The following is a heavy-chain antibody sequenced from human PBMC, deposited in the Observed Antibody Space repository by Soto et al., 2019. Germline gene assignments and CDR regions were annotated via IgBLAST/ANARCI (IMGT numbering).Heavy chain of an antibody. CDR3: VKSKGEYYYGTGKSIWFDP. D-gene: IGHD3-10*01. CDR1: GGTFSGHY. Sequence: QVHLQQWGAGLLRPSETLSLTCAVYGGTFSGHYWTWIRQSPGKGLEWIGEIYHTGSSNYNRALRGRVNMSVDTSKNQFSLKLTSVTAADTAIYYCVKSKGEYYYGTGKSIWFDPWGQGTRVTVSS. CDR2: IYHTGSS. V-gene: IGHV4-34*08. J-gene: IGHJ5*02.